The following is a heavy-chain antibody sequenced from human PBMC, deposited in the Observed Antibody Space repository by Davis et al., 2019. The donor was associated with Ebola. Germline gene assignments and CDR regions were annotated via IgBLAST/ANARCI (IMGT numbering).Heavy chain of an antibody. D-gene: IGHD3-3*02. V-gene: IGHV4-34*01. CDR3: ARGHGPIFGVVIIVGWFDP. J-gene: IGHJ5*02. CDR1: GGSFSGYY. CDR2: INHSGST. Sequence: SETLSLTCAVYGGSFSGYYWSWIRQPPGKGLEWIGEINHSGSTNYNPSLKSRVTISVDTSKNQFSLKLSSVTAADTAVYYCARGHGPIFGVVIIVGWFDPWGQGTLVTVSS.